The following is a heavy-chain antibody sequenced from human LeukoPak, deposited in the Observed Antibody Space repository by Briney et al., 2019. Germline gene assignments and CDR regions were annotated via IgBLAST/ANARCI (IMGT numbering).Heavy chain of an antibody. Sequence: SETLSLTCAVYGGSFSGYYWSWIRQPPGKGLEWIGEINHSGSTNYNPSLKSRVNISVDTSKNQFSLELSSVTAADTAVYYCARNAISRYYYYYGMDVWGQGTTVTVSS. CDR2: INHSGST. CDR1: GGSFSGYY. CDR3: ARNAISRYYYYYGMDV. D-gene: IGHD3-9*01. V-gene: IGHV4-34*01. J-gene: IGHJ6*02.